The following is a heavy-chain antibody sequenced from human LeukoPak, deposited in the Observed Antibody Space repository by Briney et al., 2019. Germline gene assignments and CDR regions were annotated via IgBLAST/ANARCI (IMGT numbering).Heavy chain of an antibody. V-gene: IGHV4-4*07. D-gene: IGHD3-16*01. CDR1: GGSISNYH. CDR2: IYSSGST. J-gene: IGHJ4*02. CDR3: ARVGDYALKD. Sequence: SETLSLTCTVSGGSISNYHWSWIRQPAGKGLEPIGRIYSSGSTNYNPSLKSRVTMSVDTSKNQFSLKLSSVTAADTAVYYCARVGDYALKDWGQGTLVTVSS.